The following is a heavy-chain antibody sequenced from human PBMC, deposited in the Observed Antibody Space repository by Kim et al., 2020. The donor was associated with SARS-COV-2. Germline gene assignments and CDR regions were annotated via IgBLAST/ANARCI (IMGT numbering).Heavy chain of an antibody. Sequence: PSIQGKVTISADESISTAYLQWSSLKASDTAMYYCARHEYSSSWRSFDYWGQGTLVTVSS. J-gene: IGHJ4*02. D-gene: IGHD6-13*01. CDR3: ARHEYSSSWRSFDY. V-gene: IGHV5-51*01.